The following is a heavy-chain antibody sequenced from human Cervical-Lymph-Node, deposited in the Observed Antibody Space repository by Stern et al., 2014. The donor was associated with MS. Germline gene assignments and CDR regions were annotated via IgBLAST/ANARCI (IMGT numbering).Heavy chain of an antibody. Sequence: EVQLVESGGDVVRPGGSLRLSCVASGFTFDDYGMGWVRQAPGKGLEWVSGVNWNGATTGYTDSMKGRFTVSRDNAKNSLYLQMHSLRAEDTAFYYCARRAAAVTYWYFDHWGRGTLVTVSS. D-gene: IGHD6-13*01. CDR2: VNWNGATT. CDR1: GFTFDDYG. CDR3: ARRAAAVTYWYFDH. J-gene: IGHJ2*01. V-gene: IGHV3-20*04.